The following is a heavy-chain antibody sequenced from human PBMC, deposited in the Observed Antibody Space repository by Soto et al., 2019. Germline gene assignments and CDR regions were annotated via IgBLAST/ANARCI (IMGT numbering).Heavy chain of an antibody. CDR2: IYPGDSDT. CDR1: GYSFTSYW. CDR3: ARLGGATNTMIRAPYY. Sequence: GESLKISCKGSGYSFTSYWIGWVRQMPGKGLEWMGIIYPGDSDTRYSPSFQGQVTISADKSISTAYLQWSSLKASDTAMYYCARLGGATNTMIRAPYYWGQGTLVTVSS. V-gene: IGHV5-51*01. D-gene: IGHD3-10*01. J-gene: IGHJ4*02.